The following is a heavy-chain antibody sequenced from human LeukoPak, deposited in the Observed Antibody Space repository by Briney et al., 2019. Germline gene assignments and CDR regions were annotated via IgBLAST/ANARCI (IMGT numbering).Heavy chain of an antibody. D-gene: IGHD1-26*01. V-gene: IGHV3-23*01. J-gene: IGHJ4*02. CDR3: TKGDGGYYPIDN. Sequence: GGSLRLSCAASGFTFSQDGMSWVRQAPGKGLEWVSTVNDNGANTHYADSVKGRFTISRDNSRNTLLLEMNSLRVDDTALYYCTKGDGGYYPIDNWGQGTLVIVSS. CDR2: VNDNGANT. CDR1: GFTFSQDG.